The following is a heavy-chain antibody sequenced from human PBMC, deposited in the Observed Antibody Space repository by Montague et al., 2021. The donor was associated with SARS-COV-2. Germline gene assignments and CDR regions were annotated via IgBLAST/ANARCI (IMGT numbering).Heavy chain of an antibody. CDR2: IFYSGTT. D-gene: IGHD1-7*01. Sequence: SETLSLTCTVSGASISSSENSWGWIRQSPGKGLEWFGSIFYSGTTYFSPSLRSRIAISVDTSKNQFSLKVTSVTAADTAVYYCARLLLELPGDYWGQGTLVTVSS. CDR1: GASISSSENS. V-gene: IGHV4-39*01. J-gene: IGHJ4*02. CDR3: ARLLLELPGDY.